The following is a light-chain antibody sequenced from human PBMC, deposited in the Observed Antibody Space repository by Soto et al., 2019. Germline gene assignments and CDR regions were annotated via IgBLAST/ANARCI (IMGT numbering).Light chain of an antibody. CDR1: QGISSY. Sequence: IRVTQAPASVSASVVDRVTITCRASQGISSYLAWYQQKPGKAPKLLIYAASTLQSGVPSRFSGSGSGTDFTLTISSLQPEDFATYYCQQLNSYPITFGQGTRLEIK. CDR2: AAS. V-gene: IGKV1-9*01. CDR3: QQLNSYPIT. J-gene: IGKJ5*01.